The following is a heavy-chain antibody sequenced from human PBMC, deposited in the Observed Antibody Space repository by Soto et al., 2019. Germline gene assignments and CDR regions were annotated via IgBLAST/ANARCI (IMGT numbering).Heavy chain of an antibody. Sequence: GSLRLSCAASGFAFNSFIMSWSCQAPGKGLEWIGSVYYSGSTYYNPSLEGRVTISVDKSKNQFSLKLMSLSAADTAVYYCGRLEGLATISYYFDYSGQGALVTVSS. D-gene: IGHD3-9*01. CDR3: GRLEGLATISYYFDY. V-gene: IGHV4-39*01. J-gene: IGHJ4*02. CDR1: GFAFNSFI. CDR2: VYYSGST.